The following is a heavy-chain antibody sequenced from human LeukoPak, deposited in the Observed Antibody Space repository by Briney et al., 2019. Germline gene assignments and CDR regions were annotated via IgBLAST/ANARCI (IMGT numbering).Heavy chain of an antibody. Sequence: GGSLRLSCEASGLXVSSNYISWVRQAPGKGLEWVSVIYSGGSMYYADSVKGRFTISRDNSKNTLYLQMNSPRAEDTAVYYCARDPSRGLYYFDHWGQGTLVTVSS. CDR3: ARDPSRGLYYFDH. V-gene: IGHV3-53*01. CDR1: GLXVSSNY. D-gene: IGHD3/OR15-3a*01. J-gene: IGHJ4*02. CDR2: IYSGGSM.